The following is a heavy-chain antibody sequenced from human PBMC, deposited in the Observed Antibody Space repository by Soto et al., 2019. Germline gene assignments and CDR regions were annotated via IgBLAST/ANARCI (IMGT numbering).Heavy chain of an antibody. CDR3: ARVTIAHNWFDP. CDR2: MNPNSGNT. Sequence: QVPLVQSGAEVKKPGASVKVSCKASGYTFTSYDINWVRQATGQGLEWMGWMNPNSGNTGYAQKFQGRVTMTRNTSISTAYMELSSLRSEDTAVYYCARVTIAHNWFDPWGQGTLVTVSS. D-gene: IGHD4-4*01. V-gene: IGHV1-8*01. J-gene: IGHJ5*02. CDR1: GYTFTSYD.